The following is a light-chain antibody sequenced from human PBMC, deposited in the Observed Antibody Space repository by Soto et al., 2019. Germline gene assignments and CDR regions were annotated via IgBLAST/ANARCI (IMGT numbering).Light chain of an antibody. V-gene: IGLV1-40*01. Sequence: QSVLTQPPSVSGAPGQRVTISCTGSSSNIGAGYDVNWYQQLPGTAPKLLIYGNSNRLSGVPDRFSGSKSGTSASLAITGLQAEDEADYYCQSYDSSLSGYVFGTGTKVTVL. CDR2: GNS. CDR1: SSNIGAGYD. J-gene: IGLJ1*01. CDR3: QSYDSSLSGYV.